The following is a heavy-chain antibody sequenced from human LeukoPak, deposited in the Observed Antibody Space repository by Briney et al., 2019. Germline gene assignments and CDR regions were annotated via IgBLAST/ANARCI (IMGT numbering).Heavy chain of an antibody. CDR3: ARTQTDNAFDI. J-gene: IGHJ3*02. V-gene: IGHV3-7*03. CDR2: IKQDGSEK. CDR1: GFTFSSYW. Sequence: GGSLRLSCAASGFTFSSYWMSWVRQAPGEGLEWVANIKQDGSEKYYVDSVKGRFTISRDNAKNSLYLQMNSLRAEDTAVYYCARTQTDNAFDIWGQGTMVTVSS. D-gene: IGHD1-14*01.